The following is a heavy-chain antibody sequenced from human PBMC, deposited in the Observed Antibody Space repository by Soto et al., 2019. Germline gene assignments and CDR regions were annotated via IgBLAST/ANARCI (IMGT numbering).Heavy chain of an antibody. D-gene: IGHD4-4*01. V-gene: IGHV3-48*03. CDR1: GFTFSSYV. Sequence: EVQLVESGGGLVQPGGSLRLSCAVSGFTFSSYVLNWVRQAPGKGLEWVSYVSSSGSTIYYADSVKGRFTISRDNAKHSLYLQMNSLRAEDTAVYYCARTVNPSDYGMDVWGLGTTVTVSS. CDR2: VSSSGSTI. CDR3: ARTVNPSDYGMDV. J-gene: IGHJ6*02.